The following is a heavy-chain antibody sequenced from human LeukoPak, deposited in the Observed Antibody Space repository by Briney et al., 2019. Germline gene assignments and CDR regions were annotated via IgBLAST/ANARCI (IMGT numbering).Heavy chain of an antibody. V-gene: IGHV3-23*01. CDR2: ISGSGGST. J-gene: IGHJ4*02. CDR3: ARAEGVGSFGY. CDR1: GFTFSSYA. D-gene: IGHD3-10*01. Sequence: PGGSLRLSCAASGFTFSSYAMSWVRQAPGKGLEWVSAISGSGGSTYYADSVRGRFTISRHNSKNTLYLQMNSLRAEDTAVYYCARAEGVGSFGYWGQGTLVTVSS.